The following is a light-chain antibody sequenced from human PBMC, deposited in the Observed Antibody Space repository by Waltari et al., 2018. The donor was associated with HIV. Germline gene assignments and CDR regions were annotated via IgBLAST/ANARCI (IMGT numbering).Light chain of an antibody. CDR3: GTWDSSLSAWV. Sequence: QSVLPPPPSVSAPPGQKVTISCTGCTSNIGHNFVSSHQPLPGTAPKLLIYENNKRPSGIPDRFSGSKSGTSATLGITGLQTGDEADYYCGTWDSSLSAWVFGGGTKLTVL. CDR1: TSNIGHNF. J-gene: IGLJ3*02. V-gene: IGLV1-51*02. CDR2: ENN.